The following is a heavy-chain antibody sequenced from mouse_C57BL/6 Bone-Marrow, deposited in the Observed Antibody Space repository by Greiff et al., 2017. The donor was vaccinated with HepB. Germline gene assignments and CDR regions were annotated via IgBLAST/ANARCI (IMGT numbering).Heavy chain of an antibody. V-gene: IGHV1-31*01. Sequence: VQLKESGPELVKPGASVKISCKASGYSFTGYYMHWVKQSHGNILDWIGYIYPYNGVSSYNQKFKGKATLTVDKSSSTAYMELRSLTSEDSAVYYCAREDYYGSLYYFDYWGQGTTLTVSS. CDR3: AREDYYGSLYYFDY. CDR1: GYSFTGYY. CDR2: IYPYNGVS. D-gene: IGHD1-1*01. J-gene: IGHJ2*01.